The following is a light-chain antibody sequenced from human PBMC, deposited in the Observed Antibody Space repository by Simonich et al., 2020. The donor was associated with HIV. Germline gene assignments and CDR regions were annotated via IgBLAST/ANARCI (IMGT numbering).Light chain of an antibody. CDR1: QTFLYSSNNKNY. CDR2: WAS. V-gene: IGKV4-1*01. CDR3: QQYYSTPLT. Sequence: DIVMTQSPDSLAVSLGERATINCKSSQTFLYSSNNKNYLAWYQQKPGQPPKLLIYWASTRQSGVPDRFSGRGSGTDFTLTISSLQAEDVAVYYCQQYYSTPLTFGGGTKVEIK. J-gene: IGKJ4*01.